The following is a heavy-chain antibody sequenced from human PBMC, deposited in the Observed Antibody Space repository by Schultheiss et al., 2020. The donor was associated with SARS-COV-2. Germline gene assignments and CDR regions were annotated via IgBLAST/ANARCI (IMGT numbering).Heavy chain of an antibody. CDR2: IFHSGST. V-gene: IGHV4-34*01. CDR1: GESFNGFS. J-gene: IGHJ6*03. Sequence: SETLSLTCAVYGESFNGFSWTWIRQPPGKGLEWIGYIFHSGSTYSNPSVKSRVTISVDRSKNQFSLKLSSVTAADTAVYYCARGFVPYYYYYMDVWGKGTTVTVSS. D-gene: IGHD6-6*01. CDR3: ARGFVPYYYYYMDV.